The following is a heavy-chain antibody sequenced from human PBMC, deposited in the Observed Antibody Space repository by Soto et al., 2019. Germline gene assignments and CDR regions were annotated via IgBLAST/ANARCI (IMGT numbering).Heavy chain of an antibody. D-gene: IGHD6-19*01. J-gene: IGHJ6*02. V-gene: IGHV4-39*01. CDR1: GGSISSSSYY. CDR3: ASAYSSGWYGYYYYGMDV. Sequence: SETLSLTCTVSGGSISSSSYYWGWIRQPPGKGLEWIGSIYYSGSTYYNPSLKSRVTISVDTSKNQFSLKLSSVTAADTAVYYCASAYSSGWYGYYYYGMDVWGQGTTVT. CDR2: IYYSGST.